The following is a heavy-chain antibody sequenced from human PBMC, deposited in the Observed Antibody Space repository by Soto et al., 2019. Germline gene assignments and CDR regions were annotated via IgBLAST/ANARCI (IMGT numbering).Heavy chain of an antibody. V-gene: IGHV3-48*02. CDR3: VRGILYNWFDP. CDR2: ISSDSANI. D-gene: IGHD3-9*01. CDR1: GFTFSTYT. Sequence: GGSLRLSCAASGFTFSTYTMNWVRQAPGKGLEWVSYISSDSANIYYADSVRGRFTISRDNAKDSLYLQMYSLREEDTAVYYCVRGILYNWFDPWGPGTLVTVSS. J-gene: IGHJ5*02.